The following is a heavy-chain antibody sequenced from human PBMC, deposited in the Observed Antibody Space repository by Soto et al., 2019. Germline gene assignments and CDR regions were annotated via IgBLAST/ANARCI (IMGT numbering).Heavy chain of an antibody. CDR2: ISSSSSYI. D-gene: IGHD3-22*01. J-gene: IGHJ4*02. CDR1: GFTFSSYS. V-gene: IGHV3-21*01. Sequence: EVQLVESGGGLVKPGGSLRLSCAASGFTFSSYSMNWVRQAPGKGREWVSSISSSSSYIYYADSVKGRFTIARDNATNSLYLPMNSLRAEDTAVYYCARLTSDDSSGYYCYWGQGNLVTVSS. CDR3: ARLTSDDSSGYYCY.